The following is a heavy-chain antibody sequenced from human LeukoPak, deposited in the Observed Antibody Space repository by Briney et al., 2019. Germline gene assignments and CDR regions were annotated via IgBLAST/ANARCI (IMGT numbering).Heavy chain of an antibody. CDR1: GYSFTSYW. D-gene: IGHD6-13*01. V-gene: IGHV5-51*01. CDR2: IYPGDLRV. J-gene: IGHJ5*02. CDR3: ACRDLTSTWSFP. Sequence: GESLKISCQGFGYSFTSYWIGWVRQMPGKGMEWMGVIYPGDLRVRYNPSFQGQDTISVGKSINTAYLQWVSLRASDSAMYYCACRDLTSTWSFPWGQGTLVTVSS.